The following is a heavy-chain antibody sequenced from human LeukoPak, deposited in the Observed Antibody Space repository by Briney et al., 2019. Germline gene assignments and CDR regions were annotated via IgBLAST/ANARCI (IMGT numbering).Heavy chain of an antibody. CDR1: GYTLTELS. Sequence: ASVKVSCKVSGYTLTELSMHWVRQAPGKGLEWMGGFDPEDGETIYAQKFQGRVTMTEDTSTDTAYMELSSLRSEDTAVYYCATVGPNQWLLLRKYYFDYWGQGTLVTVSS. CDR3: ATVGPNQWLLLRKYYFDY. J-gene: IGHJ4*02. CDR2: FDPEDGET. V-gene: IGHV1-24*01. D-gene: IGHD3-22*01.